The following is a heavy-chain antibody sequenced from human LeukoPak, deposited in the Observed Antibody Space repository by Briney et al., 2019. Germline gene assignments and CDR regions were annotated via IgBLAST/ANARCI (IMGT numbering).Heavy chain of an antibody. J-gene: IGHJ4*02. Sequence: GASVKVSCKGSGYTFTSYGISWVRQAPGEGLEWMGWISAYTGNTNYAQKLQGRVTMTTDTSTSTAYMELRSLRSDDTAVYYCARDTLAVAGHEDFDYWGQGTLVTVSS. CDR3: ARDTLAVAGHEDFDY. CDR1: GYTFTSYG. CDR2: ISAYTGNT. V-gene: IGHV1-18*01. D-gene: IGHD6-19*01.